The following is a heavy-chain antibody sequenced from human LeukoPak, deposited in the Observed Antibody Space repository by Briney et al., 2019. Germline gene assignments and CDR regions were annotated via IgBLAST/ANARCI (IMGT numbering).Heavy chain of an antibody. J-gene: IGHJ5*02. Sequence: ASVKVSCKASGYTFTTYGISWVRQAPGQGLEWMGWINPNSGGTNYAQKFQGRVTMTRDTSISTAYMELSRLRSDDTAVYYCARDPQVVVPAALPNWFDPWGQGTLVTVSS. CDR1: GYTFTTYG. D-gene: IGHD2-2*01. CDR2: INPNSGGT. CDR3: ARDPQVVVPAALPNWFDP. V-gene: IGHV1-2*02.